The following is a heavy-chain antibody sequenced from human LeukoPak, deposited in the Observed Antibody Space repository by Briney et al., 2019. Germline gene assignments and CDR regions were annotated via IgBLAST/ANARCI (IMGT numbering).Heavy chain of an antibody. J-gene: IGHJ4*02. V-gene: IGHV3-7*02. CDR2: INQDGSEK. CDR3: ANNRASLDY. Sequence: PGGSLRLSCAASGFTFSNSGMSWVRQAPGKGLEWVANINQDGSEKNYVDSVKGRFTISRDNAKNSLYLQMNSLRAEDTAVYYCANNRASLDYWGQGTLVTVSS. CDR1: GFTFSNSG. D-gene: IGHD2/OR15-2a*01.